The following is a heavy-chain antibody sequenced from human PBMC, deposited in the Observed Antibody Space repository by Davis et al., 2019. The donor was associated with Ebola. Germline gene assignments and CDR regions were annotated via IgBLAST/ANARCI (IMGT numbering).Heavy chain of an antibody. CDR3: ARDTGGITPEY. D-gene: IGHD1-20*01. CDR2: LIPLLTTT. CDR1: GGTLSSYT. J-gene: IGHJ4*02. V-gene: IGHV1-69*08. Sequence: SVKVSCKASGGTLSSYTVTWVRQAPGQGLEWMGRLIPLLTTTNYPQKFQGRVTISADISTNTAYMELYSLRSEDTAVYYCARDTGGITPEYWGQGTLATVSS.